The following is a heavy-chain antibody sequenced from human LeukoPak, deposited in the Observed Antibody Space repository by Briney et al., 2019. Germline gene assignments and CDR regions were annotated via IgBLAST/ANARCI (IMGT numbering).Heavy chain of an antibody. Sequence: PGGSLRLSCAASGFTLSSYTMNWVRQAPGKGLEWVSYMSTSGSISYTDSVKGRFTIPRDSAKNSLYLQMNSLRDGDTAVYYCARMIDYNYGYAFDYWGQGTLVTVSS. CDR3: ARMIDYNYGYAFDY. CDR1: GFTLSSYT. CDR2: MSTSGSI. V-gene: IGHV3-48*02. D-gene: IGHD5-18*01. J-gene: IGHJ4*02.